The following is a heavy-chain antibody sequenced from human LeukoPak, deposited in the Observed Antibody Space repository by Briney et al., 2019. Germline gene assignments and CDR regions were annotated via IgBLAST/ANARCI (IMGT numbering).Heavy chain of an antibody. CDR1: GFTVSSNY. D-gene: IGHD3-22*01. CDR3: ASPYYYDSSGSAAASDI. Sequence: PGGSLRLSCAASGFTVSSNYMSWVRQAPGKGLEWVSVIYSGGSTYYADSVKGRFTISRDNSKNTLYLQMNSLRAEDTAVYYCASPYYYDSSGSAAASDIWGQGTMVTVSS. CDR2: IYSGGST. J-gene: IGHJ3*02. V-gene: IGHV3-66*01.